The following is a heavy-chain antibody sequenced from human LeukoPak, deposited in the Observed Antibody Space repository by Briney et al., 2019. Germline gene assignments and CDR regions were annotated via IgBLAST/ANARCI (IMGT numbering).Heavy chain of an antibody. Sequence: PSETLSLTCAVSGGSISSSNWCSWVRQSPGKGLEWIGEIYCSGSTNYNPSLKSRVTISLDKSKNQFSLKLSSVTAADTAVYYCARHFFGRDDYWGQGTLVTVSS. J-gene: IGHJ4*02. V-gene: IGHV4-4*02. CDR2: IYCSGST. D-gene: IGHD2-15*01. CDR1: GGSISSSNW. CDR3: ARHFFGRDDY.